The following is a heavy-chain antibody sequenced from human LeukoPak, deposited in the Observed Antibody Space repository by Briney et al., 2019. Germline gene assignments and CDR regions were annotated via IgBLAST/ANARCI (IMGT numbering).Heavy chain of an antibody. CDR2: IIPIFGTA. Sequence: SVKVSCKASGGTFSSYAISWVRQAPGQGLEWMGGIIPIFGTANYAQKFQGRVTITADKSTSTAYMELSSLRSEDTAVYYCASRRQVYYYYYMDVWGKGTTVTVSS. CDR1: GGTFSSYA. CDR3: ASRRQVYYYYYMDV. J-gene: IGHJ6*03. V-gene: IGHV1-69*06.